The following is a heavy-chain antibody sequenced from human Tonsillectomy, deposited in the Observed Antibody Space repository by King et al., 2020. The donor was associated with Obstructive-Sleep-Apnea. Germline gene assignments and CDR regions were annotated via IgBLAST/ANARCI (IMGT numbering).Heavy chain of an antibody. CDR2: ISYDGINK. CDR3: ARDTSDILDGYQGGYFDY. Sequence: VQLVESGGGVVQPGRSLRLSCAVSGFSFSSYAIHWVRQAQGKGLEWVAVISYDGINKYFADYVKGQFNMSRDNSKNTLYLQMNSLRDEDTAVYYCARDTSDILDGYQGGYFDYWGQGTLVTVSS. J-gene: IGHJ4*02. V-gene: IGHV3-30*04. D-gene: IGHD3-9*01. CDR1: GFSFSSYA.